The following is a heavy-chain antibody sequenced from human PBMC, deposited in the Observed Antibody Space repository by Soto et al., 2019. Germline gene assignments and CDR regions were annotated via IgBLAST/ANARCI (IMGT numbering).Heavy chain of an antibody. V-gene: IGHV3-48*03. CDR1: GFTFSSYE. J-gene: IGHJ6*02. CDR2: ISSSGSDR. CDR3: ARAPANYYYYGMDV. Sequence: EVQLVESGGGLVQPGGSLRLSCAASGFTFSSYEMNWVRQAPGKGLEWVSYISSSGSDRYYADSVRGRFTISRGNAKNSLYLQMNSLRVEDTGVYYCARAPANYYYYGMDVWGQGTTVTVSS.